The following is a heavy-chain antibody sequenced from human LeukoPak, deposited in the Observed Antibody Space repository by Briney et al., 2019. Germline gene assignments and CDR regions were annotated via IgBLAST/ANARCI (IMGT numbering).Heavy chain of an antibody. CDR1: GGSINRGDFY. Sequence: SETLSLTCTVSGGSINRGDFYWSWIRQHPEKGLELIGYIYNSGTTYYTPSLKSRVTLSIATSKNQFSLKLSSVTAADTAMYYCARVDYGDYHYHMDVWGKGTTVTVSS. CDR3: ARVDYGDYHYHMDV. D-gene: IGHD4-17*01. J-gene: IGHJ6*03. CDR2: IYNSGTT. V-gene: IGHV4-31*03.